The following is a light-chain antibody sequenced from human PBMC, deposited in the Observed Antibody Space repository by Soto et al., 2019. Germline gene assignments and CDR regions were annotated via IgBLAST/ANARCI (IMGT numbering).Light chain of an antibody. CDR3: QQSYSTPS. V-gene: IGKV1-39*01. Sequence: DIQMTQSPSPLSASVGDRVTITCRASQTIRNYLNWYQQKPGEAPKLLIYAASRLQSGVPSRFSGSGSGTDFTRTINTLQPADIATYYCQQSYSTPSFGGGTKVEIK. J-gene: IGKJ4*01. CDR1: QTIRNY. CDR2: AAS.